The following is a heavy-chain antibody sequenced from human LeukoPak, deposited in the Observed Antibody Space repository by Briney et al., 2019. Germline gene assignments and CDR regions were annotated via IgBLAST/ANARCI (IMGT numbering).Heavy chain of an antibody. CDR3: ARDRLYGSGSYDYFDY. Sequence: GRSLRLSCAASGFTFSSYAMHWVRQAPGKGLEWVAVISYDGSNKYYADSVKGRFTISRDNSKNTLYLQMNSLRAEDTAVYYCARDRLYGSGSYDYFDYWGQGTLVTVSS. J-gene: IGHJ4*02. CDR2: ISYDGSNK. V-gene: IGHV3-30-3*01. CDR1: GFTFSSYA. D-gene: IGHD3-10*01.